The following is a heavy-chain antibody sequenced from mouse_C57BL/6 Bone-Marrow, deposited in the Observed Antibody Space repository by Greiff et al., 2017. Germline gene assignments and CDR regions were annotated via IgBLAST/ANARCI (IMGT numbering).Heavy chain of an antibody. V-gene: IGHV1-15*01. CDR3: TRDYGSSEYYFDY. Sequence: QVQLKESGAELVRPGASVMLTCKASGYTFTDYEMRWVKQTPVPGLEWIGVIDTETGGTAYNQKLQGKAILTSDKSSSTAYMELRNLTSEDSAVYYCTRDYGSSEYYFDYWGQGTTLTVSS. CDR1: GYTFTDYE. J-gene: IGHJ2*01. D-gene: IGHD1-1*01. CDR2: IDTETGGT.